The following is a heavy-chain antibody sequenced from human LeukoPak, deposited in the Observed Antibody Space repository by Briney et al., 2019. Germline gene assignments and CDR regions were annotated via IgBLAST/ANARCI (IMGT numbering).Heavy chain of an antibody. CDR2: ISGSGGST. J-gene: IGHJ4*02. CDR3: AKVYYYDGSGYYFFDY. D-gene: IGHD3-22*01. Sequence: GGSLRLSCAASGFTFSSYAMSWVRQAPGKGLEWVSAISGSGGSTYYADSVKGRFTISRDNSKNTLYLQMNSLRAEDTAVYYCAKVYYYDGSGYYFFDYWGQGTLVTVSS. CDR1: GFTFSSYA. V-gene: IGHV3-23*01.